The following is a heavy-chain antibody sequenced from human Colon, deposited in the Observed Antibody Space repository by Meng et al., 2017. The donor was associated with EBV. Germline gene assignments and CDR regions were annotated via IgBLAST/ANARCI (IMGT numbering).Heavy chain of an antibody. D-gene: IGHD3-22*01. Sequence: QVQLQESGPGRVKPSXXPSLTCAVPGGSISRSDWWSWVRQPPGKGLEWIGETSHSGSTDYSPSLKSRVTISLDKSKNQLSLKLNSVTAADTAVYYCASSDYYRSDYWGQGTLVTVSS. J-gene: IGHJ4*02. CDR2: TSHSGST. CDR3: ASSDYYRSDY. V-gene: IGHV4-4*02. CDR1: GGSISRSDW.